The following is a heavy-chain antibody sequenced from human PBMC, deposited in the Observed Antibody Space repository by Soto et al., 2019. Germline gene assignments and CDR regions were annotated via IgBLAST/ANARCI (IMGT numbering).Heavy chain of an antibody. Sequence: ASVKVSCKASGFSFTGYYIHWLRQAPGQGLEWMGWINAHSGGTEYAQKFQGRVTLTRDTSIATAYLTLTSLTSDDTALYYCAKDLTRQLAYWLDPWGQGTQGTAPQ. V-gene: IGHV1-2*02. CDR2: INAHSGGT. CDR3: AKDLTRQLAYWLDP. J-gene: IGHJ5*02. CDR1: GFSFTGYY. D-gene: IGHD6-6*01.